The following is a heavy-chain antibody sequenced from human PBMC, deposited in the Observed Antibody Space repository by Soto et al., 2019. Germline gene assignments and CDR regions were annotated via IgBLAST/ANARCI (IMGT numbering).Heavy chain of an antibody. J-gene: IGHJ4*02. CDR3: ARRVPYSSNWCFDY. Sequence: SETLSLTCTVSGGSISSNSYYWGWIRQPPGKGLEWIGSIYYSGSTYYNPSLKSRVTISVDTSKNQFSLKLSSVTAADTAVYHCARRVPYSSNWCFDYWGQGTLVTSPQ. CDR1: GGSISSNSYY. CDR2: IYYSGST. V-gene: IGHV4-39*01. D-gene: IGHD6-13*01.